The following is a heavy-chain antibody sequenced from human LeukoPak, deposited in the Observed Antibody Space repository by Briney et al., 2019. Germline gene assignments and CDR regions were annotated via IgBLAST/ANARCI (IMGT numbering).Heavy chain of an antibody. D-gene: IGHD1-26*01. CDR1: GFTFSTYS. V-gene: IGHV3-48*04. J-gene: IGHJ4*02. Sequence: GGSLRLSCAASGFTFSTYSMNWVRQAPGKGLEWVSYISSSGSTIYYADSVKGRFTISRDNAKNSLYLQMNSLRAEDTAVYYCARGAVGSYSFDYWGQGTLVTVSS. CDR2: ISSSGSTI. CDR3: ARGAVGSYSFDY.